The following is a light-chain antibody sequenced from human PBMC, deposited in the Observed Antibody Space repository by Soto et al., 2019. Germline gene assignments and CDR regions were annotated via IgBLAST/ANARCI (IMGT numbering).Light chain of an antibody. CDR3: QQYNSLPIT. CDR2: MAS. CDR1: QSISSR. J-gene: IGKJ5*01. Sequence: DIQMTQSPSTLSASVGDRVTITCRASQSISSRLAWYQQKPGKAPKLLMYMASSLQSGVPSRFSSSGSTTEFTLTISSLQPDDFATYYCQQYNSLPITVGQGTRLEIK. V-gene: IGKV1-5*03.